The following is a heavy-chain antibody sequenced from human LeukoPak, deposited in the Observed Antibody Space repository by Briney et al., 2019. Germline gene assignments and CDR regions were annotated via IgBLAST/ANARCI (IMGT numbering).Heavy chain of an antibody. CDR1: GYSISSGYY. J-gene: IGHJ6*03. Sequence: PSETLSLTCTVSGYSISSGYYWGWIRQPPGKGLEWIGSIYHSGSTYYNPSLKSRVTISVDTSKNQFSLKLSSVTAADTAVYYCARVGDGYNFHYCYYMDVWGKGTTVTVSS. D-gene: IGHD5-24*01. CDR2: IYHSGST. CDR3: ARVGDGYNFHYCYYMDV. V-gene: IGHV4-38-2*02.